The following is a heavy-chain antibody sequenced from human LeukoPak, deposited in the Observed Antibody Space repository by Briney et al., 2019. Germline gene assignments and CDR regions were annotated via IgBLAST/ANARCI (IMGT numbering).Heavy chain of an antibody. CDR3: ARGRNCDY. CDR2: ISYDGSNK. V-gene: IGHV3-30*03. J-gene: IGHJ4*02. Sequence: PGRSLRLSCAASGFTFSSYGMHWVRQAPGKGLEWVAVISYDGSNKYYADSVKGRFTISRDNSKNTLYLQMNSLRAEDTAVYYCARGRNCDYWGQGTLVTVSS. CDR1: GFTFSSYG.